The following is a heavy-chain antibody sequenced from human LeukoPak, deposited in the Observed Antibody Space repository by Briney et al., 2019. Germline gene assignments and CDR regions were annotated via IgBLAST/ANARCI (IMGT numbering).Heavy chain of an antibody. CDR3: ARALVPVHWFDP. CDR2: MNPNSGNT. CDR1: GYTFTSYD. V-gene: IGHV1-8*03. D-gene: IGHD2-2*01. J-gene: IGHJ5*02. Sequence: AAVKVSCKASGYTFTSYDINWVRQATGQGLEWMGWMNPNSGNTGYAQKFQGRVTITRNTSISTAYMELSSLRSEDTAVYYCARALVPVHWFDPWGQGTLVTVSS.